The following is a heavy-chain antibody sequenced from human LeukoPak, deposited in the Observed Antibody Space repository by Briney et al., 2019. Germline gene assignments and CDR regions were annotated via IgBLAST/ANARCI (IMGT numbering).Heavy chain of an antibody. CDR2: INPDGRTI. J-gene: IGHJ4*02. Sequence: GGSLRLSCEDSGFTFSSYWMHWVRQAPGKGLVWVSRINPDGRTITYADSVKGRFTISRDNAKNTLYLQMNSLRVEDTAVYYCARVAVGRYDFDYRGQGTLVTVSS. CDR3: ARVAVGRYDFDY. CDR1: GFTFSSYW. V-gene: IGHV3-74*03. D-gene: IGHD1-26*01.